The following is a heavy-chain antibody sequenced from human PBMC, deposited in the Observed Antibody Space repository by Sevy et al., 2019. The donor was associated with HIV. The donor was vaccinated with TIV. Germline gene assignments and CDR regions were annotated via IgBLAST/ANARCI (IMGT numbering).Heavy chain of an antibody. CDR2: IKSKTGGGTS. V-gene: IGHV3-15*01. CDR3: TTYPTGDFYYFDY. J-gene: IGHJ4*02. CDR1: GFTFSDAW. D-gene: IGHD7-27*01. Sequence: GGSLRLSCAASGFTFSDAWMSWVRQAPGKGLEWVGLIKSKTGGGTSDYAAPVKGTFTITRDEPKNMLYLQMNSLKAEDTALYYCTTYPTGDFYYFDYWGQGTLVTVSS.